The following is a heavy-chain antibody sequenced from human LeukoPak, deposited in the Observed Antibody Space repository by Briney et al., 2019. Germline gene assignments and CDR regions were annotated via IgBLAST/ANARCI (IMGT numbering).Heavy chain of an antibody. D-gene: IGHD3-10*01. CDR2: IWNDGSKK. CDR1: GFTFRIYG. J-gene: IGHJ6*03. Sequence: GRSLRLSCAASGFTFRIYGMHWVRQAPGKGLEWVAVIWNDGSKKYYADSVKGRFAISRDNSKNTVDLQVNSLRAEDTAVYYCAKDQFSGNEQPDYKDVWGKGTTVIVSS. CDR3: AKDQFSGNEQPDYKDV. V-gene: IGHV3-33*06.